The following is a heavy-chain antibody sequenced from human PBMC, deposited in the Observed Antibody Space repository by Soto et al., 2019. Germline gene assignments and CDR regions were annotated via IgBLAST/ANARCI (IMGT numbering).Heavy chain of an antibody. J-gene: IGHJ6*02. CDR1: GFTFSNHG. Sequence: QVQLVESGGGVVQPGRSLRVSCAASGFTFSNHGMHWVRQAPGKGLEWVAVISYDGSNKYYADSVKGRFIISRDNPKNTLYMQMNSLRNEDTAVYYCAKLDDRGHSSSLSEMDVWDQGTTVIVSS. V-gene: IGHV3-30*18. CDR2: ISYDGSNK. CDR3: AKLDDRGHSSSLSEMDV. D-gene: IGHD6-13*01.